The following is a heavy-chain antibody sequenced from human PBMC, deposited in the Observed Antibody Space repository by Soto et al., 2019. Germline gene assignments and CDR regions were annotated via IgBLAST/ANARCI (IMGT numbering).Heavy chain of an antibody. J-gene: IGHJ4*02. CDR1: GIIVSSNY. Sequence: GGSLRLSCAAPGIIVSSNYMSWVRQAPGKGLEWVSVLYHGGSAYYADSVKGRFTISRDNSENTLYLQMNSLRVEDTGVYYCTRSRYGDPDYWGQGNLVTVSS. CDR3: TRSRYGDPDY. CDR2: LYHGGSA. D-gene: IGHD4-17*01. V-gene: IGHV3-53*01.